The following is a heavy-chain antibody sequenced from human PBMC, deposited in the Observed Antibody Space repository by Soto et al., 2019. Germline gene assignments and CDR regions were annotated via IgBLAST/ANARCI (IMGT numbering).Heavy chain of an antibody. V-gene: IGHV3-23*01. D-gene: IGHD3-16*01. CDR3: AKRSSFHLDAFDI. CDR1: GFTFSSYA. J-gene: IGHJ3*02. Sequence: EVQLLESGGGLVQPGGSLRLSCAASGFTFSSYAMSWVRQAPGKGLEWVSAMSGSGGSTYYADSVKGRFTISRDNSKNTLYLQMNSLRAEDTAVYYCAKRSSFHLDAFDIWGQGTMVTVSS. CDR2: MSGSGGST.